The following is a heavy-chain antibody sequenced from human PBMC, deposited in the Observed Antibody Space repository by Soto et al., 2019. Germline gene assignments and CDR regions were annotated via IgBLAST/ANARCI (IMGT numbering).Heavy chain of an antibody. CDR2: INPSGGST. D-gene: IGHD3-22*01. V-gene: IGHV1-46*01. J-gene: IGHJ3*02. CDR3: ARGSLYYYDSSGWPYPLAI. Sequence: AASVKVSCKASGYTFTSYYMHWVRQAPGQGLEWMGIINPSGGSTSYAQKFQGRVTMTRDTSTSTVYMELSSLRSEDTAVYYCARGSLYYYDSSGWPYPLAIWGQGTMVTVSS. CDR1: GYTFTSYY.